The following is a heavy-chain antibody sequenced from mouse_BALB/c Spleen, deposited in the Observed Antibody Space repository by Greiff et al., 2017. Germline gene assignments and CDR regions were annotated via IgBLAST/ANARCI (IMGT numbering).Heavy chain of an antibody. J-gene: IGHJ3*01. CDR1: GFNIKDTY. D-gene: IGHD1-1*02. Sequence: VQLQQSGAELVKPGASVKLSCTASGFNIKDTYMHWVKQRPEQGLEWIGRIDPANGNTEYDPKFQGKATITADTSSNTAYLQLSSLTSEDTAVYYCVIVDTCGDSNGLDYWGQGTPVTVSA. V-gene: IGHV14-3*02. CDR2: IDPANGNT. CDR3: VIVDTCGDSNGLDY.